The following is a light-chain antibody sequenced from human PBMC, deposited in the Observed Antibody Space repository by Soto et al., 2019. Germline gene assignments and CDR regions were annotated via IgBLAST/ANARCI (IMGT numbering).Light chain of an antibody. V-gene: IGKV1-5*03. CDR3: QQYQSYPYT. CDR2: RAS. Sequence: DIQMTQSPSTRSASVEDRVTITCRASETISTWLAWYQQKPGKAPKLLIYRASTLETGIPSRFSGSGSGTEFTLAISSLQPDDFATYYCQQYQSYPYTFGQGTKLEIK. J-gene: IGKJ2*01. CDR1: ETISTW.